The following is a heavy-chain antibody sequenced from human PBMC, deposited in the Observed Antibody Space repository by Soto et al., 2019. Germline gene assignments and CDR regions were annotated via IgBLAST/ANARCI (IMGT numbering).Heavy chain of an antibody. CDR2: IIAYNGNT. J-gene: IGHJ5*02. Sequence: ASVKVSCKGSGDTFNRYTVTWVRQAPGQGLEWMGRIIAYNGNTNYAQKLQGRVTMTTDTSTSTAYMELRSLRSDDTAVYYCARVKGSGWLNWFDPWGQGTPVTVSS. D-gene: IGHD6-19*01. V-gene: IGHV1-18*01. CDR3: ARVKGSGWLNWFDP. CDR1: GDTFNRYT.